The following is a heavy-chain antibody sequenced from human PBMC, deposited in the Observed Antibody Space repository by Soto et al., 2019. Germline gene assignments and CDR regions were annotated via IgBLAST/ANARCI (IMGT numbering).Heavy chain of an antibody. Sequence: ASVKVSCKASGYSFTTYYIQWVRHAPGHGPEWLGIINPSTGTTSYAQKFQGRVTMTRDKSTSAAYMELSSLRSEDTAVYYCAREGVPAATLYPYYYYYMDVWGKGTTVTVSS. V-gene: IGHV1-46*01. D-gene: IGHD2-2*01. CDR3: AREGVPAATLYPYYYYYMDV. CDR2: INPSTGTT. CDR1: GYSFTTYY. J-gene: IGHJ6*03.